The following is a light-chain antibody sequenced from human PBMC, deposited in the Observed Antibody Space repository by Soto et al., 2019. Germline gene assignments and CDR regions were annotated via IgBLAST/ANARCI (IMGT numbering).Light chain of an antibody. Sequence: EIVMTQSPATLSVSPGDRSTVSCRASQSVSSNLAWYQQKPGQAPRFLIYGASTRATGIPARFRGSGSGTEFTLTISSLQPDDFATYYCQQYNSYSTFGQGTKVHIK. CDR2: GAS. V-gene: IGKV3-15*01. CDR1: QSVSSN. CDR3: QQYNSYST. J-gene: IGKJ1*01.